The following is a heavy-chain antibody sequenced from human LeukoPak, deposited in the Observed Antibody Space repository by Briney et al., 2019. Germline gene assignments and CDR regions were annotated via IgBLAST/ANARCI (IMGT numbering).Heavy chain of an antibody. Sequence: GGSLRLSCAASGFTFSSYSMNWVRQAPGKGLEWVSSISNSSSYIYYADSVKGRFTISRDNAKNSLYLQMNSLRAEDTALYYCATITGDGAFDIWGQGTMVTVSS. J-gene: IGHJ3*02. D-gene: IGHD7-27*01. V-gene: IGHV3-21*04. CDR3: ATITGDGAFDI. CDR1: GFTFSSYS. CDR2: ISNSSSYI.